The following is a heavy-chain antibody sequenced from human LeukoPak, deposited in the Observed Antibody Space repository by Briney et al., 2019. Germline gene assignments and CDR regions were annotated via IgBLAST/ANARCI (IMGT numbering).Heavy chain of an antibody. V-gene: IGHV3-7*01. Sequence: KQXGSEKYYVDSVKGPFTISRDNAKNSLYLQMNSLRAEDTAVYYCARDRDVLRFLEWSYYFDYWGQGTLVTVSS. CDR2: KQXGSEK. D-gene: IGHD3-3*01. J-gene: IGHJ4*02. CDR3: ARDRDVLRFLEWSYYFDY.